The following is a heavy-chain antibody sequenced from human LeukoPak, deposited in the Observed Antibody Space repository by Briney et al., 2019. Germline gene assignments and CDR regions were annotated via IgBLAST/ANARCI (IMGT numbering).Heavy chain of an antibody. J-gene: IGHJ3*02. CDR2: ITGSGSRA. Sequence: PGGSLRLSCATSQFKFNNYGMTWVRQPPGKGLEWVSSITGSGSRAQHADSVQGRFTISRDNSKNTLYLQMNNLRAEDTAVYYCAKDPNGDYIGTFDIWGQGIMVTVSS. CDR1: QFKFNNYG. V-gene: IGHV3-23*01. D-gene: IGHD4-17*01. CDR3: AKDPNGDYIGTFDI.